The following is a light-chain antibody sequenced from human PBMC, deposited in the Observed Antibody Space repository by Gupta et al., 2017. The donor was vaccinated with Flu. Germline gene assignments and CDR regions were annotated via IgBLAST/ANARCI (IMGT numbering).Light chain of an antibody. CDR2: ANT. Sequence: VTISCTGSSSNIGAGFDVHWYQKLPGTAPKLLIYANTNRPSGVPDRISGSKSGTSASLAITGLQAEDEADYYCQSYDSSLSGYVFGTGTKVTVL. CDR1: SSNIGAGFD. J-gene: IGLJ1*01. V-gene: IGLV1-40*01. CDR3: QSYDSSLSGYV.